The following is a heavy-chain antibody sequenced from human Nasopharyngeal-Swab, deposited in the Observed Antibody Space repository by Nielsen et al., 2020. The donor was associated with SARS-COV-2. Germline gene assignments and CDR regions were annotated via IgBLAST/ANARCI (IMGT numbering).Heavy chain of an antibody. CDR2: ISYDGSNK. Sequence: WIRQPAGKGLEWVAVISYDGSNKYYADSVEGRFTISRDNSKNTLYLQMNSLRAEDTAVYYCARGDSSSSTGVDYWGQGTLVTVSS. J-gene: IGHJ4*02. CDR3: ARGDSSSSTGVDY. V-gene: IGHV3-30-3*01. D-gene: IGHD6-6*01.